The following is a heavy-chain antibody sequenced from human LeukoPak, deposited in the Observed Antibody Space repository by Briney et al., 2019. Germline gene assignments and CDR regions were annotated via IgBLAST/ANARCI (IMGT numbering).Heavy chain of an antibody. D-gene: IGHD6-13*01. CDR1: GGSISSGGYY. J-gene: IGHJ4*02. CDR2: IYHSGST. Sequence: PSQTLSLTCTVSGGSISSGGYYWSWIRQPPGKGLEWIGYIYHSGSTYYNPSLKSRVTISVDRSKNQFSLKLSSVTAADTAVYYCARDLIAAAGNLLDYWGQGTLVTVSS. CDR3: ARDLIAAAGNLLDY. V-gene: IGHV4-30-2*01.